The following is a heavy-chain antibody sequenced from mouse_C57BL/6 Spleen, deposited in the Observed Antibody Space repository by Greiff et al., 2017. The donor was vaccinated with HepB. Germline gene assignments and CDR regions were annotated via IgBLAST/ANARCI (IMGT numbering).Heavy chain of an antibody. CDR3: ARRYYGSRGFAY. V-gene: IGHV3-6*01. J-gene: IGHJ3*01. CDR2: ISYDGSN. CDR1: GYSITSGYY. D-gene: IGHD1-1*01. Sequence: EVKLMESGPGLVKPSQSLSLTCSVTGYSITSGYYWNWIRQFPGNKLEWMGYISYDGSNNYNPSLKNRISITRDTSKNQFFLKLNSVTTEDTATYYCARRYYGSRGFAYWGQGTLVTVSA.